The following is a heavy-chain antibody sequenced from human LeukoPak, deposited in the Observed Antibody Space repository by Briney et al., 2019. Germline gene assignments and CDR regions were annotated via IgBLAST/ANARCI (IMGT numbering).Heavy chain of an antibody. CDR1: GFTFSSYA. D-gene: IGHD6-19*01. Sequence: GGSLRLSCAAAGFTFSSYATSWVRQAPGKGLEWVSAISGSGGSTYYADSVKGRFTISRDNSKNTLYLQMNSLRAEDTAVYYCAKDLPGYGRGSGWYRGYYFDYWGQGTLVTVSS. CDR2: ISGSGGST. J-gene: IGHJ4*02. CDR3: AKDLPGYGRGSGWYRGYYFDY. V-gene: IGHV3-23*01.